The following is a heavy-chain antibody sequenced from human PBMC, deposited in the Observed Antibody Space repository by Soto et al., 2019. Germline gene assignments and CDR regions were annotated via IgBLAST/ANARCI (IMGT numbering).Heavy chain of an antibody. CDR1: GCFLSESY. V-gene: IGHV4-34*01. CDR3: VRIRYQLPSSVLWLDP. D-gene: IGHD3-16*01. CDR2: INHVGGT. Sequence: SETLSLTCPVYGCFLSESYWTWIRQPPGKGLEWIGEINHVGGTNYNPSLKSRVTMSVDTSQNQFSLRLISVTAADTAMYFCVRIRYQLPSSVLWLDPWGQGTPVTVSS. J-gene: IGHJ5*02.